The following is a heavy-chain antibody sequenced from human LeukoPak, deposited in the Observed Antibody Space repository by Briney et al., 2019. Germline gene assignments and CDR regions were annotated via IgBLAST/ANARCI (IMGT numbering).Heavy chain of an antibody. Sequence: ASVKVSFKASGGTFSSYAISWVRQAPGQGLAWMGGIIPIFGTANYAQKFQGRVTITADESTSTAYMEVSSLRSEDTAVYYCARSGRDGYNRGDFDYWGQGTLVTVSS. V-gene: IGHV1-69*01. CDR2: IIPIFGTA. CDR3: ARSGRDGYNRGDFDY. CDR1: GGTFSSYA. D-gene: IGHD5-24*01. J-gene: IGHJ4*02.